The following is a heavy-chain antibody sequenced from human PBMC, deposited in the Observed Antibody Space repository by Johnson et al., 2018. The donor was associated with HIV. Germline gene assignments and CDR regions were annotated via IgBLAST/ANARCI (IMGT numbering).Heavy chain of an antibody. D-gene: IGHD6-13*01. V-gene: IGHV3-9*01. J-gene: IGHJ3*01. Sequence: QLVESGGGLVQPGRSLRLSCAASGFTFDDYAMHWVRQAPGKGLEWVSGISWNSGSIGYAASVTGRFNSSRDNSKNTLYLQMNSLRAEDTAVYYCAKDQWSSSWTNDAFDFWGQGTMVTVSS. CDR1: GFTFDDYA. CDR3: AKDQWSSSWTNDAFDF. CDR2: ISWNSGSI.